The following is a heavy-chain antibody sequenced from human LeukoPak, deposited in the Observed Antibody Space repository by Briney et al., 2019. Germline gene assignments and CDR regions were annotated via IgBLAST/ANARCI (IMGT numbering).Heavy chain of an antibody. CDR1: GFTFSSYW. CDR3: ARIRRGWSQNWDY. V-gene: IGHV3-7*01. CDR2: IKQAGSEK. Sequence: PGGSLRLSCAASGFTFSSYWMSWGRQAPGKGLEWVANIKQAGSEKCYVDSVKGRFTISRDNAKNSLYLQMNSLRAEDTAVYYCARIRRGWSQNWDYWGQGTLVTVSS. D-gene: IGHD6-19*01. J-gene: IGHJ4*02.